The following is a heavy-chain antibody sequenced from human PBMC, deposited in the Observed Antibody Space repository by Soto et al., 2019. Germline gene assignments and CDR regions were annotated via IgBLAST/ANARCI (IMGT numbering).Heavy chain of an antibody. V-gene: IGHV3-21*01. D-gene: IGHD4-17*01. CDR2: ISSSSSYI. J-gene: IGHJ6*03. CDR1: GFTFSSYS. CDR3: ARWEKTDVDRQDYGDYYYYYYMDV. Sequence: GGSLRLSCAASGFTFSSYSMNWVRQAPGKGLEWVSSISSSSSYIYYADSVKGRFTISRDNAKNSLYLQMNSLRAEDTAVYYCARWEKTDVDRQDYGDYYYYYYMDVWGKGTTVTVSS.